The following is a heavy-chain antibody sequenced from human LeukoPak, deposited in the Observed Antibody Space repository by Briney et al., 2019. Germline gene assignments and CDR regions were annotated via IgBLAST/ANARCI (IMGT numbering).Heavy chain of an antibody. CDR1: GFTFSSYG. J-gene: IGHJ4*02. CDR3: ARDYYDSSGYYSPVPSY. V-gene: IGHV3-33*01. Sequence: GRSLRLSCAASGFTFSSYGMHWVRQAPGKGLEWVAVIWYDGSNKYYADSVKGRFTIFRDNSKNTLYLQMNSLRAEDTAVYYCARDYYDSSGYYSPVPSYWGQGTLVTVSS. CDR2: IWYDGSNK. D-gene: IGHD3-22*01.